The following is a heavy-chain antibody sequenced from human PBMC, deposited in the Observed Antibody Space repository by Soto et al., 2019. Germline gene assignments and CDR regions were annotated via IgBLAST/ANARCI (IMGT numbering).Heavy chain of an antibody. V-gene: IGHV2-70*01. D-gene: IGHD3-22*01. CDR2: IDWDDEK. Sequence: GPTLVNPSQTLTLTCTLSGFSLSTGGMCVSWIRQPPGKALEWLALIDWDDEKYYSTSLKTRLTISQDTSKNQVVLTMTNMDPVDTATYYCARTLQDSSGYYFVRAYFFDYWGQGIPVTVSS. CDR3: ARTLQDSSGYYFVRAYFFDY. J-gene: IGHJ4*02. CDR1: GFSLSTGGMC.